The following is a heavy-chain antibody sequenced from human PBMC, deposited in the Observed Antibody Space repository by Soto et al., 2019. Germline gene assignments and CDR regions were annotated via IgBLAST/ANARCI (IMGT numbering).Heavy chain of an antibody. Sequence: GASVKVSCKASGGTFSSYAISWVRQAPGQGLEWMGGIIPIFGTANYAQKFQGRVTITADESTSTAYMELSSLRSEETGVYFCARRRDDFWSGYIYFWGQGTLVTGPS. V-gene: IGHV1-69*13. CDR3: ARRRDDFWSGYIYF. CDR2: IIPIFGTA. J-gene: IGHJ4*02. CDR1: GGTFSSYA. D-gene: IGHD3-3*01.